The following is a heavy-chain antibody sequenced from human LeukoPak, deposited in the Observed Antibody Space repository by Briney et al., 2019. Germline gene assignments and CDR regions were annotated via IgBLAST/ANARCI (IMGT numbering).Heavy chain of an antibody. CDR1: GGSISSYY. J-gene: IGHJ4*02. V-gene: IGHV4-59*12. D-gene: IGHD1-7*01. CDR3: AKDMDSNTAPNSFDY. Sequence: SETLSLTCTVSGGSISSYYWSWIRQPPGKGLEWIGYIYYSGSTNYNPTLKSRVTISVDTSKNQFSLKLSSVTAADTAVYYCAKDMDSNTAPNSFDYWGQGTLVTVSS. CDR2: IYYSGST.